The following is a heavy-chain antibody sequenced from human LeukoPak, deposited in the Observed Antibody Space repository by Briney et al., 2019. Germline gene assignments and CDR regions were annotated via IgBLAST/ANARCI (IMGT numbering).Heavy chain of an antibody. Sequence: SETLSLTRTVSGGSISSGGYYWSWIRQHPGKGLEWIGYIYYSGSTYYNLSLKSRVTISVDTSKNQFSLKLSSVTAADTAVYYCARDLPVEGVTDWGQGTLVTVSS. J-gene: IGHJ4*02. V-gene: IGHV4-31*03. CDR3: ARDLPVEGVTD. CDR2: IYYSGST. D-gene: IGHD2-2*01. CDR1: GGSISSGGYY.